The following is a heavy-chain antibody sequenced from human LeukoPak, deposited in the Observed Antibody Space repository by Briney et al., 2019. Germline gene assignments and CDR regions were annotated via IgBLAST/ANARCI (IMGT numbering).Heavy chain of an antibody. CDR2: ISSSSYI. J-gene: IGHJ5*02. D-gene: IGHD3-10*01. CDR3: AKDGVTMVRGVSGSFDP. CDR1: GFTFSNYS. V-gene: IGHV3-21*04. Sequence: GGSLRLSCAASGFTFSNYSMNWVRQAPGKGLEWVSSISSSSYIYYADSVKGRFTISRDNAKNSLYLQMNTLTADDTAVYYCAKDGVTMVRGVSGSFDPWGQGTLVTVSS.